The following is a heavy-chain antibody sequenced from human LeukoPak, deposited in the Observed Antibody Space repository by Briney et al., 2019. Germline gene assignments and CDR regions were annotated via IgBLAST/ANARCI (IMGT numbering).Heavy chain of an antibody. CDR1: RFTFSNYW. CDR2: INTDGSST. J-gene: IGHJ5*02. CDR3: ARVLSGSWDWFDP. D-gene: IGHD3-22*01. Sequence: GGSLRLSCAVSRFTFSNYWMHWVRQVPGKGLVWVSRINTDGSSTRYADSVKGRFTISRDNAKNTLSLQMDSLRAEDTAVYYCARVLSGSWDWFDPWGQGTLVTVSS. V-gene: IGHV3-74*01.